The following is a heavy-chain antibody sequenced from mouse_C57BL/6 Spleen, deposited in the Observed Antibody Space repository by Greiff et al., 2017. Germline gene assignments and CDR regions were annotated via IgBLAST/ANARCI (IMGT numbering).Heavy chain of an antibody. Sequence: QVQLKQSGPELVKPGASVKISCKASGYAFSSSWMNWVKQRPGKGLEWIGRIYPGDGDTNYNGKFKGKATLTADKSSSTAYIQLSSLTSEDSAVYLCARSDYYGSRLDCEYWGQGTTLTVAA. D-gene: IGHD1-1*01. J-gene: IGHJ2*01. CDR3: ARSDYYGSRLDCEY. CDR2: IYPGDGDT. CDR1: GYAFSSSW. V-gene: IGHV1-82*01.